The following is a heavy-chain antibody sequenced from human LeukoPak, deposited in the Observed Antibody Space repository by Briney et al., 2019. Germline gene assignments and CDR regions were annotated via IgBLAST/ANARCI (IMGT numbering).Heavy chain of an antibody. CDR2: IYSGGST. D-gene: IGHD2-2*01. CDR3: ARGVVPAASSFDY. CDR1: GFTVSSNY. J-gene: IGHJ4*02. Sequence: PGGSLRLSCAASGFTVSSNYMSWVRQAPGKGLQWVSVIYSGGSTYYADSVKGRFTISRDNSKNTLYLQMNSLRAEDTAVYYCARGVVPAASSFDYWGQGTLVTVSS. V-gene: IGHV3-53*01.